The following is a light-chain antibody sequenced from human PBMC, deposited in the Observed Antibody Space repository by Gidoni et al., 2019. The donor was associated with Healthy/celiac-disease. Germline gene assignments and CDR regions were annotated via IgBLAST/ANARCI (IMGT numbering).Light chain of an antibody. CDR3: QQYYSYPSLT. CDR2: AAP. J-gene: IGKJ4*01. V-gene: IGKV1-8*01. CDR1: QGISSY. Sequence: AIRMTQSPSSFSASTGDRVTITCRASQGISSYLAWYQQKPGKAPKLLIYAAPTLQSGVPSRFSGSGSVTDFTLTISSLQSEDFATYYCQQYYSYPSLTFGGGTKVEIK.